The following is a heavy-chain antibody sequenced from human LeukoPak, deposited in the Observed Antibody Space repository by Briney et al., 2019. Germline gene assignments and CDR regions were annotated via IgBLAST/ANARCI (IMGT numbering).Heavy chain of an antibody. CDR1: GGSISSANHF. J-gene: IGHJ3*01. V-gene: IGHV4-30-4*08. Sequence: SETLSLTCTVSGGSISSANHFWSWVRQSPGEGLEWVGYIHYSGSAHYNPSLKSRVSMSVDMSKNQFSLSLSSVTAADTAIYYCAREVITPGDSDGFDLWGQGTMVSVSS. CDR2: IHYSGSA. D-gene: IGHD2-2*01. CDR3: AREVITPGDSDGFDL.